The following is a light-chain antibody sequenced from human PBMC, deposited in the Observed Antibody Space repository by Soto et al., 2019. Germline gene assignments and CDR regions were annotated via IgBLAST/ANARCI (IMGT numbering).Light chain of an antibody. CDR3: QQYDNLPLT. Sequence: DIHMTQSPSSLSASVGHRVTITCQASQDIKNYLNWYQQKSGKAPKLLIYDASDLETGVPSRFSGSGSGTDFTFTINSLQPEDIATYYCQQYDNLPLTFGGGTKVDIK. V-gene: IGKV1-33*01. J-gene: IGKJ4*01. CDR2: DAS. CDR1: QDIKNY.